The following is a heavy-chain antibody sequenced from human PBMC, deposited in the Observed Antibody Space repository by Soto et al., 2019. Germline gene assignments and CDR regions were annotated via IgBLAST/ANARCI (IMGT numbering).Heavy chain of an antibody. CDR1: GFTFSSYW. Sequence: GGSLRLSCAASGFTFSSYWMSWVRQAPGKGLEWVVNIKQDGSERYYMDSVRGQFTASRDNAKNSLYLQMNSLRAEDTAVYFCARVTYSYGWIYDYWGQGSLVTVSS. CDR2: IKQDGSER. D-gene: IGHD6-19*01. J-gene: IGHJ4*01. V-gene: IGHV3-7*01. CDR3: ARVTYSYGWIYDY.